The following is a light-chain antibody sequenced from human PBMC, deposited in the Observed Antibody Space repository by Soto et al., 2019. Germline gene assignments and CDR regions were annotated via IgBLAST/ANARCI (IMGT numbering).Light chain of an antibody. CDR3: QQSYSTPFG. Sequence: DIQMTQSPSSLSASLGDRVTITCRASQSISSYLNWYQQKPGKAPKLLIYAASSLQSGVPSRFSGSGSGTDFTLTISSLQPEDFATYYCQQSYSTPFGFGQGTRLEIK. V-gene: IGKV1-39*01. J-gene: IGKJ5*01. CDR1: QSISSY. CDR2: AAS.